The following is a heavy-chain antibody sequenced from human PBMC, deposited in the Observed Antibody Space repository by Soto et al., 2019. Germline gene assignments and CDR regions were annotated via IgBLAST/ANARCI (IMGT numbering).Heavy chain of an antibody. Sequence: GGSLRLSCAASGFTFSDAWMSWVRQAPGKGLDWVGRIKSKSDGGTTEYAAPVRGRFTISRDDSKNTLYLQMNSLKTEDTAVYYCTTDLWRIAVVVGSTGYFNPWGQGTPVTAPQ. CDR2: IKSKSDGGTT. V-gene: IGHV3-15*01. J-gene: IGHJ5*02. CDR1: GFTFSDAW. CDR3: TTDLWRIAVVVGSTGYFNP. D-gene: IGHD2-15*01.